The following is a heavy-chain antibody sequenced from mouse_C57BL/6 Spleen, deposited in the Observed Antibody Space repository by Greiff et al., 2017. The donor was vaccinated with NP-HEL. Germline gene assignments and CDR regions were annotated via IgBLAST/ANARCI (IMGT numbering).Heavy chain of an antibody. V-gene: IGHV1-82*01. CDR1: GYAFSSSW. Sequence: VKLQESGPELVKPGASVKISCKASGYAFSSSWMNWVKQRPGKGLEWIGRIYPGDGDTNYNGKFKGKATLTADKSSSTAYMQLSSLTSEDSAVYFGARDGKTYFDYWGQGTTLTVSS. J-gene: IGHJ2*01. CDR2: IYPGDGDT. CDR3: ARDGKTYFDY. D-gene: IGHD2-1*01.